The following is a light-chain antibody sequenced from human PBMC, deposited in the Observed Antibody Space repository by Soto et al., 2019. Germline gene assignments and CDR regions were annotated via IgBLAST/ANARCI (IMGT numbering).Light chain of an antibody. J-gene: IGKJ4*01. CDR2: AAS. CDR3: QQSYSTPLT. CDR1: QSISSY. Sequence: DIQMTKSPSFLSASVGDRVTITSLASQSISSYLNWYQQKPGKAPKLLIDAASSLKSGVPSRFSGSGSGTDFTLTISSLQPEDFATYYFQQSYSTPLTFGGATKVEIK. V-gene: IGKV1-39*01.